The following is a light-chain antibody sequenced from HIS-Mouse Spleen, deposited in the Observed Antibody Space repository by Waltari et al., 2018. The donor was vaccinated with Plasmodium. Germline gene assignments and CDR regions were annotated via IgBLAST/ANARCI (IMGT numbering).Light chain of an antibody. CDR2: AAS. CDR1: QGIRND. Sequence: AIQMTPSPPSLSASVGDSVTITCRARQGIRNDLGWYQQKPGKAPKLLISAASSLQSGVPSRFSGSGSGTDFTLTISSLQPEDFATYYCLQDYNYPYTFGQGTKLEIK. J-gene: IGKJ2*01. CDR3: LQDYNYPYT. V-gene: IGKV1-6*01.